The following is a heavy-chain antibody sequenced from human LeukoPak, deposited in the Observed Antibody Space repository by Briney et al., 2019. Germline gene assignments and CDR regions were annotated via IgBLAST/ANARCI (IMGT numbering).Heavy chain of an antibody. J-gene: IGHJ4*02. D-gene: IGHD2-15*01. CDR1: GFTFSSYA. Sequence: GGSLRLSCAASGFTFSSYAMSWVRQAPGKGLEWVSAISGSGGSTYYADSVKGRFTISRDNSKNTLYLQMNRLRAEDTAVYYCVTATYCSGGSCYFDYWGQGTLVTVSS. V-gene: IGHV3-23*01. CDR3: VTATYCSGGSCYFDY. CDR2: ISGSGGST.